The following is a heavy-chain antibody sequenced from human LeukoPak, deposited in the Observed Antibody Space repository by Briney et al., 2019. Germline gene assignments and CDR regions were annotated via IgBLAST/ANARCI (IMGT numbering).Heavy chain of an antibody. J-gene: IGHJ4*02. Sequence: ASVKVSCTASGYTFTSYYMHWVRQAPGQGLEWMGIINPSGGSTSYAQKFQGRVTMTTDTSTSTAYMELRSLRSDDTAVYYCARDSGWYTMYYFDYWGQGTLVTVSS. V-gene: IGHV1-46*01. D-gene: IGHD2-15*01. CDR3: ARDSGWYTMYYFDY. CDR1: GYTFTSYY. CDR2: INPSGGST.